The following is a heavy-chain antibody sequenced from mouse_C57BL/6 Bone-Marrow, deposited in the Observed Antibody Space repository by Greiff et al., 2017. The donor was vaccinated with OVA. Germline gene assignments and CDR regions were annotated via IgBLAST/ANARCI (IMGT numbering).Heavy chain of an antibody. CDR2: IYPYNGVS. CDR3: ARETGVAN. Sequence: EVQLQQSGPELVKPGASVKISCKASGYSFTGYYMHWVKQSHGTILAWIGYIYPYNGVSSSNQKFKGKATLPVAKYSSTAYMELLSVTSEDSAVDYCARETGVANWGQGTTLTVSS. CDR1: GYSFTGYY. D-gene: IGHD3-1*01. J-gene: IGHJ2*01. V-gene: IGHV1-31*01.